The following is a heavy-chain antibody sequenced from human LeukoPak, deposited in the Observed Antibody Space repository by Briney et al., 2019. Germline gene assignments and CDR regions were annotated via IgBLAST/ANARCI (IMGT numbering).Heavy chain of an antibody. D-gene: IGHD6-13*01. Sequence: GGSLRLSCAASGFAFSTYSMSWVRQAPGKGLEWVSHINPSSSIIYYADSVKGRFTISRDNAKNSLYLQMDSLRAEDTAVFYCARASNSSWYVWGQGTLVTVSS. CDR1: GFAFSTYS. V-gene: IGHV3-48*01. CDR2: INPSSSII. CDR3: ARASNSSWYV. J-gene: IGHJ4*02.